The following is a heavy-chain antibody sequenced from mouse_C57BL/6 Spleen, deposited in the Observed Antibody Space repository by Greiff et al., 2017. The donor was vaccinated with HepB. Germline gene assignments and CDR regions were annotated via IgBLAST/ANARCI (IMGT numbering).Heavy chain of an antibody. CDR1: GFTFSSYA. Sequence: EVQGVESGGGLVKPGGSLKLSCAASGFTFSSYAMSWVRQTPEKRLEWVATISDGGSYTYYPDNVKGRFTISRDNAKNNLYLQMSHLKSEDTAMYYCARENYDGTFFDYWGQGTTLTVSS. CDR3: ARENYDGTFFDY. J-gene: IGHJ2*01. D-gene: IGHD2-4*01. V-gene: IGHV5-4*01. CDR2: ISDGGSYT.